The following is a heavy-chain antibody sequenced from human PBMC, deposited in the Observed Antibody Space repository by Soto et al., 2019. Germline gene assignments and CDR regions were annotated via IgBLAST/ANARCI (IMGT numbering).Heavy chain of an antibody. CDR2: ISAYNGNT. V-gene: IGHV1-18*01. D-gene: IGHD2-15*01. CDR1: GYTFTSYG. J-gene: IGHJ5*02. Sequence: GASVKVSCKASGYTFTSYGISWVRQAPGQGLEWMGWISAYNGNTNYAQKLQGRVTMTTDTSTSTAYMELRSLRSDDTAVYYCARARLGYCSGGSCKEKINWFDPWGQGTLVTVSS. CDR3: ARARLGYCSGGSCKEKINWFDP.